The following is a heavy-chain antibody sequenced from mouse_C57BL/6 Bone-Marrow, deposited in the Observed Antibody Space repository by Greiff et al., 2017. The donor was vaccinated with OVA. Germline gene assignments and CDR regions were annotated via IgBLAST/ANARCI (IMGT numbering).Heavy chain of an antibody. CDR2: IDPEDGET. D-gene: IGHD2-2*01. V-gene: IGHV14-2*01. CDR1: GYTFTSYW. Sequence: VQLQQPGAELVKPGASVKMSCKASGYTFTSYWITWVKQRPGQGLEWIGRIDPEDGETKYAPKFQGKATITADTSSNTAYLQLSSLTSEDTAVYYCARSAYGYDGNYYAMDYWGQGTSGTVSS. CDR3: ARSAYGYDGNYYAMDY. J-gene: IGHJ4*01.